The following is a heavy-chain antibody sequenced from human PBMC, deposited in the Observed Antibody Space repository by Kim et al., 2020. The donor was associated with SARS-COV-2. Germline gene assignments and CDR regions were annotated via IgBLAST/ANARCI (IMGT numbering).Heavy chain of an antibody. CDR2: IVVGSGNT. CDR3: AADPVGDPEPLDY. J-gene: IGHJ4*02. V-gene: IGHV1-58*02. CDR1: GFTFTSSV. D-gene: IGHD1-26*01. Sequence: SVKVSCKASGFTFTSSVMQWVRQARGQRLEWIGWIVVGSGNTNYAQKFQERVTITRDMSTSTAYMELSSLRSEDTAVYYCAADPVGDPEPLDYWGQGTLVTVSS.